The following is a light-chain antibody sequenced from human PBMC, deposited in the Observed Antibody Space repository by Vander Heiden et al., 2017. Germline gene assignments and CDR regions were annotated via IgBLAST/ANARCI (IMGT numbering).Light chain of an antibody. V-gene: IGKV4-1*01. CDR3: HQYYGIPQT. J-gene: IGKJ1*01. CDR1: QSLLYTSNNRNY. CDR2: SAS. Sequence: DIGMTQSQDSRSVSLCVSATISCKSSQSLLYTSNNRNYLGWYQHKPGQPPKLLIYSASTLGSGVPYRFSGSGSGTDFTLTITSLQAEDVAVYYCHQYYGIPQTFGQGTRVEIK.